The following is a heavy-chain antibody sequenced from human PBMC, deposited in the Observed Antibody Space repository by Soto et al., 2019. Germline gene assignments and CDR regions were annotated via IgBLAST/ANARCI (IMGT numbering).Heavy chain of an antibody. CDR1: GFSFSSYS. V-gene: IGHV3-21*01. CDR3: ARAFAGTSSSDY. D-gene: IGHD6-13*01. Sequence: GSLRLSCAASGFSFSSYSMIWVRQAPGEGLEWVSFITSSSSSIFCAASVQGRFTISRDNAKNSLYLQMNGLRAEDTAVYYCARAFAGTSSSDYWGQGTLVTVSS. J-gene: IGHJ4*02. CDR2: ITSSSSSI.